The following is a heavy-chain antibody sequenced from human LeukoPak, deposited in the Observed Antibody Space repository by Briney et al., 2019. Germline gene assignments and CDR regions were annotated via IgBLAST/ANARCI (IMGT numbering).Heavy chain of an antibody. D-gene: IGHD1-1*01. Sequence: GGSLRLSCAASGFSFSNSGMSWVRQAPAKGLEWVAGISGGGANTHYADSVKGRFTISRDHSKNTLFLQMNSLRDEDTAIYYCSKWNGYGDYWGKGTLVTVSS. CDR1: GFSFSNSG. J-gene: IGHJ4*02. CDR3: SKWNGYGDY. CDR2: ISGGGANT. V-gene: IGHV3-23*01.